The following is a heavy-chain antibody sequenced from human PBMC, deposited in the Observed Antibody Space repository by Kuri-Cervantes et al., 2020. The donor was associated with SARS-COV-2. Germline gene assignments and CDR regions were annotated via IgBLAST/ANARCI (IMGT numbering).Heavy chain of an antibody. D-gene: IGHD6-13*01. CDR1: GYSISSGYY. V-gene: IGHV4-38-2*02. CDR2: IYHSGST. CDR3: ARDRVAARNSWGENESYYYYGMDV. Sequence: SQTLSLTCAVSGYSISSGYYWGWIRQPPGKGLEWIGSIYHSGSTFYNPSLKSRVTISVDTSKNQFSLKLSSVTAADTAVYYCARDRVAARNSWGENESYYYYGMDVWGQGTTVTVSS. J-gene: IGHJ6*02.